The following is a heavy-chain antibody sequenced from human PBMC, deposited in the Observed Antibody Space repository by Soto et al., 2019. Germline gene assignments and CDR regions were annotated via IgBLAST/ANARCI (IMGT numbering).Heavy chain of an antibody. J-gene: IGHJ4*02. CDR3: ARDRHWEPVDS. V-gene: IGHV3-21*01. D-gene: IGHD1-26*01. Sequence: PGGSLRLSCAASGFTFSSYSMNWVRQAPGKGLEWVSSISTISYIYYADSVKGRFTISRDNAKNSLYLQMNSLTAEDTAVYYCARDRHWEPVDSWGQGTLVTVSS. CDR2: ISTISYI. CDR1: GFTFSSYS.